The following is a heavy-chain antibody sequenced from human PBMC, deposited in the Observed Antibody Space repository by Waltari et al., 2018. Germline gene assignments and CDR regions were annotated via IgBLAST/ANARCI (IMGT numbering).Heavy chain of an antibody. V-gene: IGHV4-39*01. D-gene: IGHD6-13*01. CDR2: IYYRGST. CDR3: ARHAAAAGPYYFDY. Sequence: QLQLQESGPGLVKPSETLSLTCTVSGGSISSSSYYWGWIRQPPGKGLEWIGSIYYRGSTYYNPSLQSRVTISVDTSKNQFSLKLSSVTAADTAVYYCARHAAAAGPYYFDYWGQGTLVTVSS. J-gene: IGHJ4*02. CDR1: GGSISSSSYY.